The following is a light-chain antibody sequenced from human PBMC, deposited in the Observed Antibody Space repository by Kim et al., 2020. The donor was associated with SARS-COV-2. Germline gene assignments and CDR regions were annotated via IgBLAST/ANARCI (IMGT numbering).Light chain of an antibody. CDR3: QQYHSIPYT. J-gene: IGKJ2*01. CDR1: QSVLYSTVNKSY. CDR2: RAS. Sequence: DIVMTQSPDSLAVSLGERATINCKSSQSVLYSTVNKSYLAWYQQKPGQPPKMLLFRASTRESGVPDRFSGSGSGTDFTLTINSLQAEDVAVYFCQQYHSIPYTFGQGTKLEIK. V-gene: IGKV4-1*01.